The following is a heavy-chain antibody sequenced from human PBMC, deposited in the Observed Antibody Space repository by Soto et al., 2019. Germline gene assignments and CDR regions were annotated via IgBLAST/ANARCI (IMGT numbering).Heavy chain of an antibody. CDR1: GGSISSGGYY. J-gene: IGHJ4*02. Sequence: QVQLQESGPGLVKPSQTPSLTCTVSGGSISSGGYYWSWIRQHPGKGLEWIGYIYYSGSTYYNPSLKSRVTISVDTSKNQFSLKLSSVTAADTAVYYCARGGSSSPYFDSWGQGTLVTVSS. D-gene: IGHD6-13*01. CDR2: IYYSGST. V-gene: IGHV4-31*03. CDR3: ARGGSSSPYFDS.